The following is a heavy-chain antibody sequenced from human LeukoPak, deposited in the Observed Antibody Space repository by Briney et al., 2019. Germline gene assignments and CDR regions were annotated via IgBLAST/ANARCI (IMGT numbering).Heavy chain of an antibody. V-gene: IGHV3-23*01. J-gene: IGHJ4*02. CDR1: GFTFSSYA. CDR3: AKDITWGSGSSTFDY. Sequence: PGGSLRLSCAASGFTFSSYAMSWVRQAPGKGLEWVSAISSSGGSTYYADSVKGRFTISRDNSKNTLYLQMNSLRAEDTAVYYCAKDITWGSGSSTFDYWGQGTLVTVSS. D-gene: IGHD3-10*01. CDR2: ISSSGGST.